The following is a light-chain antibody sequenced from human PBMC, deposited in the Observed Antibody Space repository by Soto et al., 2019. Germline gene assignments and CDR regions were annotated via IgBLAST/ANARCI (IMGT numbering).Light chain of an antibody. V-gene: IGLV2-14*01. CDR1: SSDVGGYNY. J-gene: IGLJ1*01. CDR3: NSYTSSNTFV. CDR2: EVS. Sequence: QSVLTQPASVSGSPGQSITISCTGTSSDVGGYNYVSWYQQHPGKAPKLMMFEVSNRPSGVSNRFSGSKSGNTASLTISGLQSEDEAEYYCNSYTSSNTFVFGTGTQLTVL.